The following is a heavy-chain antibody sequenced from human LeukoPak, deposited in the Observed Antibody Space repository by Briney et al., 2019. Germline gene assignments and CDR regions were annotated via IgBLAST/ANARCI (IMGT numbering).Heavy chain of an antibody. CDR3: AHKGDPSGYY. CDR2: IYWDDDK. V-gene: IGHV2-5*02. Sequence: TLSLTCTVSGYSITSAYYWGWIRQPPGKALEWLALIYWDDDKRYSPSLKSRLTITKDTSKNQVVLTMTNMDPVDTATYYCAHKGDPSGYYWGQGTLVTVSS. CDR1: GYSITSAYY. J-gene: IGHJ4*02. D-gene: IGHD5-12*01.